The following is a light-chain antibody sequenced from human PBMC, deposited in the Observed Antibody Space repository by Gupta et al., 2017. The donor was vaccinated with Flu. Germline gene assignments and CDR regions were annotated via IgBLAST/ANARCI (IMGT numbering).Light chain of an antibody. Sequence: SSLSASVGDRVTITCRASQSISKYLNWYQKKPGEAPKLLVYAASSLQSGVPSRFSGSGYGTDFTLTISSLQPEDCAPYFCQQSYRAPLLTFGHGTKVDIK. CDR3: QQSYRAPLLT. V-gene: IGKV1-39*01. CDR1: QSISKY. CDR2: AAS. J-gene: IGKJ1*01.